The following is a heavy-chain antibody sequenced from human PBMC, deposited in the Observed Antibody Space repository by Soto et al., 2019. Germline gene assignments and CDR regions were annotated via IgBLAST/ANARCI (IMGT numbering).Heavy chain of an antibody. CDR2: TRNKANSYTT. Sequence: EVQLVESGGGLVQPGGSLRLSCAASGFTFSDHYMDWVRQAPGKGLEWVGRTRNKANSYTTEYAASVKGRFTIPGDDSKNSLYLQMNSLKTEDTAVYYCAREAVRGAAGYGSGWYTPWLDCWGQGNLVNVSS. D-gene: IGHD6-19*01. J-gene: IGHJ4*02. CDR1: GFTFSDHY. V-gene: IGHV3-72*01. CDR3: AREAVRGAAGYGSGWYTPWLDC.